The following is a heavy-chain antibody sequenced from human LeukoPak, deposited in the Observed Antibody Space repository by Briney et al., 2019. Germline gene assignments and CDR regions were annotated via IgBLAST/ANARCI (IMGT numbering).Heavy chain of an antibody. V-gene: IGHV1-18*01. CDR2: ISAYNGNT. CDR1: GYTFTSYD. J-gene: IGHJ4*02. CDR3: ARDRSSSSEFDY. D-gene: IGHD6-13*01. Sequence: ASVKVSCKASGYTFTSYDINWVRQAPGQGLEWMGWISAYNGNTNYAQKLQGRVTMTTDTSTSTAYMELRSLRSDDTAVYYCARDRSSSSEFDYWGQGTLVTVSS.